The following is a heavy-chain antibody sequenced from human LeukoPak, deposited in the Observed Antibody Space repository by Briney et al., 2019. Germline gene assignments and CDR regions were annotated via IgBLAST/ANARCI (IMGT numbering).Heavy chain of an antibody. CDR3: ARVGMIVVPSSPEI. J-gene: IGHJ3*02. CDR2: IHYSGST. V-gene: IGHV4-39*07. D-gene: IGHD3-22*01. Sequence: SETLSLTCTVSGGSISSSIYYWVWIRQPPGKGLEWIGSIHYSGSTYYNPSLKSRVTISVDTSKNQFSLKLSSVTAADTAVYYCARVGMIVVPSSPEIWGQGTMVTVSS. CDR1: GGSISSSIYY.